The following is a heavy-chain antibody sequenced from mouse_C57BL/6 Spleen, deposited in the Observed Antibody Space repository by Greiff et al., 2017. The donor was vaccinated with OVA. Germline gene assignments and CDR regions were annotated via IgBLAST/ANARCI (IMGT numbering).Heavy chain of an antibody. D-gene: IGHD2-3*01. J-gene: IGHJ4*01. CDR1: GYSITSGYY. V-gene: IGHV3-6*01. CDR3: ARGYDGYYGYYAMDY. CDR2: ISYDGSN. Sequence: ESGPGLVKPSQSLSLTCSVTGYSITSGYYWNWIRQFPGNKLEWMGYISYDGSNNYNPSLKNRISITRDTSKNQFFLKLNSVTTEDTATYYCARGYDGYYGYYAMDYWGQGTSVTVSS.